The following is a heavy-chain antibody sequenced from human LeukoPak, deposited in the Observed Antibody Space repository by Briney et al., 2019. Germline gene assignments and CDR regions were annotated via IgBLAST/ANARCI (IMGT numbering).Heavy chain of an antibody. Sequence: GRSLRLSCAASGFTFSSYAMHWVRQAPGKGLEWVAVISYDGSNKYYADSVKGRFTISRDNSKNTLYLQMNSLRAEDTAVYYCAKDLSSTYQLLYQDYYYGMDVWGQGTTVTVSS. J-gene: IGHJ6*02. CDR3: AKDLSSTYQLLYQDYYYGMDV. CDR1: GFTFSSYA. V-gene: IGHV3-30-3*01. D-gene: IGHD2-2*02. CDR2: ISYDGSNK.